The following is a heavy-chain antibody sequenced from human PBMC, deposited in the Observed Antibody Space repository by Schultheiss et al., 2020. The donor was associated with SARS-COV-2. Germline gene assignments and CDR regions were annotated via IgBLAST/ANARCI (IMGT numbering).Heavy chain of an antibody. Sequence: GGSLRLSCAASGFTFSDYYMTWIRQAPGKGLEWISYISSSGSTIYYADSVKGRFTISRDNAKNSLYLQMNSLRAEDTAVYYCARDASGSWRRYYYYGMDVWGQGTTVTVSS. V-gene: IGHV3-11*01. CDR2: ISSSGSTI. CDR1: GFTFSDYY. J-gene: IGHJ6*02. D-gene: IGHD2-15*01. CDR3: ARDASGSWRRYYYYGMDV.